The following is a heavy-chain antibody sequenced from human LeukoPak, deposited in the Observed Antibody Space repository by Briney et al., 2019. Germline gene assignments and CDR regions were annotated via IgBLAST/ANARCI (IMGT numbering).Heavy chain of an antibody. V-gene: IGHV1-46*01. D-gene: IGHD5-18*01. CDR1: GYTFTSYY. CDR2: INPSGGST. J-gene: IGHJ4*02. CDR3: AASGYSYGLSDY. Sequence: ASVKVSCKASGYTFTSYYMHWVRQAPGQGLEWMGIINPSGGSTSYAQKFQGRVTMTRDTSTSTVYMELSSLRSEDTAVYYCAASGYSYGLSDYWGQGTRVTVSS.